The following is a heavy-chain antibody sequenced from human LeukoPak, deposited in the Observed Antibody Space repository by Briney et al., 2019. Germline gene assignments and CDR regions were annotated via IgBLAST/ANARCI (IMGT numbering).Heavy chain of an antibody. CDR3: ARETYYYDSSGYSPDY. D-gene: IGHD3-22*01. CDR2: ISYSGGT. J-gene: IGHJ4*02. Sequence: SETLSLTCSVSGGSISSSRYYWGWIRQPPGKGLEWIGYISYSGGTYYNPSLKSRLTTSVDTSKNQFSLKLTSVTAADTAVYYCARETYYYDSSGYSPDYWGQGTLVTVSS. V-gene: IGHV4-30-4*08. CDR1: GGSISSSRYY.